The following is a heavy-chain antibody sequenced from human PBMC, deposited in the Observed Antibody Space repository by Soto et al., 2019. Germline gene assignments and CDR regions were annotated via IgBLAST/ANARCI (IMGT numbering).Heavy chain of an antibody. CDR1: GVSISSDY. J-gene: IGHJ4*02. Sequence: PSETLSLTCTVSGVSISSDYWSSLRQPPGKGLEWIGYIYYSGSTYYNPSLKSRVTISVDTSKNQFSLKLSSVTAADTAVYYCARDSQDYVWGSYRYTYWGQGTLVTVSS. V-gene: IGHV4-59*12. D-gene: IGHD3-16*02. CDR3: ARDSQDYVWGSYRYTY. CDR2: IYYSGST.